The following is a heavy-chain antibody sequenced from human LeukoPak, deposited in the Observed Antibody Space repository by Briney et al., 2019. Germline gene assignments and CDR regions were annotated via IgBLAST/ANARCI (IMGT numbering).Heavy chain of an antibody. CDR1: GGSISSYY. Sequence: PSETLSLTCTVSGGSISSYYWSWIRQPPGKGLEWIGYIHYSGSTNLNPSLKSRVTISVDTSKNQFSLKLSSVTAADTAVYYCASAKLLGLRIFDYWGQGTLVTVSS. V-gene: IGHV4-59*01. CDR2: IHYSGST. CDR3: ASAKLLGLRIFDY. J-gene: IGHJ4*02. D-gene: IGHD1-26*01.